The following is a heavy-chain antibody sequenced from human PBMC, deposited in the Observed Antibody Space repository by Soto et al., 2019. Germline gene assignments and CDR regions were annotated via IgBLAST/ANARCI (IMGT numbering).Heavy chain of an antibody. CDR1: GGSISSGGSY. D-gene: IGHD3-3*01. J-gene: IGHJ4*02. Sequence: SETLSLTCTVSGGSISSGGSYWGWIRQSPGKGLEWIGYIYYSGNTILNPSLRSRVTLSVDTSKNQFSLNLSSVTAADTAVYYCASPRQGNYDFLSGYYALDYWSQGTLVTVSS. CDR3: ASPRQGNYDFLSGYYALDY. CDR2: IYYSGNT. V-gene: IGHV4-30-4*01.